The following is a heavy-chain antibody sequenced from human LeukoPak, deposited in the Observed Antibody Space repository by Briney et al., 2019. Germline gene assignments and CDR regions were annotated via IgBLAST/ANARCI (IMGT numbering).Heavy chain of an antibody. CDR3: ARLGDSSGYYAFDY. J-gene: IGHJ4*02. D-gene: IGHD3-22*01. Sequence: PSETLSLTCSVSGGSISSSSYYWGWIRQPPGKGLEWIGSIYYSGSTYYNPSLKSRVIISVDTSKNQFSLKLSSVTAADTAVYYCARLGDSSGYYAFDYWGQGTLVTVSS. CDR2: IYYSGST. CDR1: GGSISSSSYY. V-gene: IGHV4-39*07.